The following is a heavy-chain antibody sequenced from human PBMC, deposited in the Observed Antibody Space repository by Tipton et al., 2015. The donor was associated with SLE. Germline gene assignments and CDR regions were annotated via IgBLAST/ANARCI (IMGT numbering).Heavy chain of an antibody. CDR1: GGATNSSTYY. V-gene: IGHV4-61*09. CDR2: IHTNGLI. D-gene: IGHD3-10*01. CDR3: ARDLSGAYGSGSYGLHY. J-gene: IGHJ4*01. Sequence: TLSLTCTVSGGATNSSTYYWSWIRQPAGKGLEWIGHIHTNGLINYNPSLRSRVTISIDTSKNQFYLKLNSVAAADTAVYYCARDLSGAYGSGSYGLHYWGQGTLVTVS.